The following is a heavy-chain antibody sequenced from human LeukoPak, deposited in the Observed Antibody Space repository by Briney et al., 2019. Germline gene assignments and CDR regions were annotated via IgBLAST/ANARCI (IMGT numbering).Heavy chain of an antibody. Sequence: SETLSLTCTVSGGSISSYYWSWIRQPPGKGLEWIGEINHSGSTNYNPSLKSRVTISVDTFKNQFSLKLSSVTAADTAVYYCARGQQRHKNWFDPWGQGTLVTVSS. CDR1: GGSISSYY. D-gene: IGHD2-2*01. V-gene: IGHV4-34*01. CDR3: ARGQQRHKNWFDP. CDR2: INHSGST. J-gene: IGHJ5*02.